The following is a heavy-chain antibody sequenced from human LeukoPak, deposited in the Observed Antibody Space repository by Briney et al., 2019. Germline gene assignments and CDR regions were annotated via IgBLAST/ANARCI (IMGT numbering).Heavy chain of an antibody. CDR1: GYTFTSYY. CDR3: ATISEGGVAFDI. Sequence: GASVKVSCKASGYTFTSYYMHWVRQAPGKGLEWMGGFDPEDGETIYAQKFQGRVTMTEDTSTDTAYMELSSLRSEDTAVYYCATISEGGVAFDIWGQGTMVTVSS. CDR2: FDPEDGET. V-gene: IGHV1-24*01. D-gene: IGHD1-26*01. J-gene: IGHJ3*02.